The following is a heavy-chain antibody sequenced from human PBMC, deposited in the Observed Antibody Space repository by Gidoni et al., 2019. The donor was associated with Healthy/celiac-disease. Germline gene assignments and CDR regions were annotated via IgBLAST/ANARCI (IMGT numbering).Heavy chain of an antibody. D-gene: IGHD3-3*01. V-gene: IGHV4-4*02. Sequence: QVQLQESGPGLVKPSGTLSLTCAVSGGSISSSNWWSWVRQPPGKGLEWIGEIYHSGSTNYNPSPKSRVTISVDKSKNQFSLKLSSVTAADTAVYYCARSHYDFWSGYYYYYYGMDVWGQGTTVTVSS. J-gene: IGHJ6*02. CDR2: IYHSGST. CDR1: GGSISSSNW. CDR3: ARSHYDFWSGYYYYYYGMDV.